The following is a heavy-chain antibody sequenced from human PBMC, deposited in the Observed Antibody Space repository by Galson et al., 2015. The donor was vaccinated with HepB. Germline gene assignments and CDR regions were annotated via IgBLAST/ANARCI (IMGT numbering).Heavy chain of an antibody. Sequence: SLRLSCATSGLTFDDYTFHWVRQRPGKGLEWVSSVSWNSDKGAYADSVKGRFTISRDSATNSLYLEMTSLRAEDTALYHCTKKMRPRGHFFEWAIDYWGHGTLVTVSS. V-gene: IGHV3-9*01. CDR2: VSWNSDKG. D-gene: IGHD3-10*01. CDR3: TKKMRPRGHFFEWAIDY. J-gene: IGHJ4*01. CDR1: GLTFDDYT.